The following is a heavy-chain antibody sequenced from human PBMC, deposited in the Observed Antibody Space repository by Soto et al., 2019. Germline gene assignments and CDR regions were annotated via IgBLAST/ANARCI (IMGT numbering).Heavy chain of an antibody. CDR2: VSRRGVNT. CDR1: EFIFSSFA. Sequence: PGGSLRLSCVVSEFIFSSFALSWVRLAPGKGLEWVAAVSRRGVNTYYADSVKGRFTISRDNSKNTLYLQMNSLRAEDTAVYYCAKLSSPINDLAEPGPDYWGQGTLVTVSS. V-gene: IGHV3-23*01. D-gene: IGHD6-13*01. J-gene: IGHJ4*02. CDR3: AKLSSPINDLAEPGPDY.